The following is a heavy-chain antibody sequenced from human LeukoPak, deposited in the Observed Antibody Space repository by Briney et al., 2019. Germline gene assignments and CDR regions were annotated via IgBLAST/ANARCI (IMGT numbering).Heavy chain of an antibody. V-gene: IGHV1-69*01. CDR1: GGTFSSYA. J-gene: IGHJ6*03. Sequence: SVKVSCKASGGTFSSYAISWVRQAPGQGLEWMGGIIPILGTANYAQKFQGRVTITADESTSTAYMELSSLRSEDTAVYYCARVLTASPYYYYYYMDVWGKGTTVTVSS. CDR3: ARVLTASPYYYYYYMDV. CDR2: IIPILGTA.